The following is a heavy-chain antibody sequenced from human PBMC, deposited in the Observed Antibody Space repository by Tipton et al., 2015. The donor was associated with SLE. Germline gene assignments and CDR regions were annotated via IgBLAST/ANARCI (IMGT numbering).Heavy chain of an antibody. V-gene: IGHV1-46*01. J-gene: IGHJ3*02. CDR1: GYTFTSYY. CDR3: ARGDRTHDAFDI. Sequence: QVQLVQSGAEVKKPGASVKVSCKASGYTFTSYYMHWVRQAPGQGLEWMGIINPSGGSTSYAQKFQGRVTMTRGPSTSPVYMELSSLRSEDTAVYYCARGDRTHDAFDIWGQGTMVTVSS. CDR2: INPSGGST.